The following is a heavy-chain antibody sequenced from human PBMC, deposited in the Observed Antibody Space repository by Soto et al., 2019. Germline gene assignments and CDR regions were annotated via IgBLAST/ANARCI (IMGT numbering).Heavy chain of an antibody. CDR2: IDWDDDK. CDR3: ARSKYGSAWTLDY. J-gene: IGHJ4*01. D-gene: IGHD6-19*01. Sequence: QITLKESGPTLVKPTQTLTLTCTFSGFSLSTSAVGVGWIRQPPGKALEWLAIIDWDDDKHYSPSLKSRLVITTVTSKTQVVRTMTNIDPVDTATYYCARSKYGSAWTLDYWGQGTLVTVSS. V-gene: IGHV2-5*02. CDR1: GFSLSTSAVG.